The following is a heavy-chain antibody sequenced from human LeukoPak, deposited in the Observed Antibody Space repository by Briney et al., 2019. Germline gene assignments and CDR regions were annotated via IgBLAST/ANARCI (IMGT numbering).Heavy chain of an antibody. Sequence: GGSLRLSCAASGFTFSRYSMNWVRQAPGKGLEWLSSISTSSSFLYYADSVKGRFTISRDNAKNSLYLQMNSLRAEDTAVYYCARGRVGQWLVDAFDIWGQGTMVTVSS. D-gene: IGHD6-19*01. CDR2: ISTSSSFL. V-gene: IGHV3-21*01. J-gene: IGHJ3*02. CDR1: GFTFSRYS. CDR3: ARGRVGQWLVDAFDI.